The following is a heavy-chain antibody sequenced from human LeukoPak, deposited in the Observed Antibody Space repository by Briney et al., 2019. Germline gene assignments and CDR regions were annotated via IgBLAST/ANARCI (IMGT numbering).Heavy chain of an antibody. CDR1: GYTFTSYD. CDR3: ARGVVVTAITQYYYYYMDV. Sequence: ASVKVSCKASGYTFTSYDINWVRQATGQGLEWMGWMNPNSGNTGYAQKFQGRVTMTRNTSISTAYMELSSLRSEDTAVYYCARGVVVTAITQYYYYYMDVWGKGTTVTISS. CDR2: MNPNSGNT. J-gene: IGHJ6*03. V-gene: IGHV1-8*01. D-gene: IGHD2-21*02.